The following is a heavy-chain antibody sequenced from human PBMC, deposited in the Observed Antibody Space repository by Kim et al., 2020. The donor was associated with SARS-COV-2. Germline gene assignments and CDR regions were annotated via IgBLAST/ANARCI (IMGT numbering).Heavy chain of an antibody. CDR3: TTIYYYYYYGMDV. CDR2: IKSKTDGGTT. Sequence: GGSLRLSCAASGFTFSNAWMSWVRQAPGKGLEWVGRIKSKTDGGTTDYAAPVKGRFTISRDDSKNTLYLQMNSLKTEDTAVYYCTTIYYYYYYGMDVWGQGTTVTVSS. J-gene: IGHJ6*02. CDR1: GFTFSNAW. V-gene: IGHV3-15*01. D-gene: IGHD3-3*02.